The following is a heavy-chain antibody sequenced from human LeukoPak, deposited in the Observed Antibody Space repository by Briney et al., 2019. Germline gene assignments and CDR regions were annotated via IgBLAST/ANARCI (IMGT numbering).Heavy chain of an antibody. CDR1: GGSFSGYY. Sequence: SETLSLTCAVYGGSFSGYYWSWIRQPPGKGLEWIGEINHSGSTNYNPSLKSRVTISVDTSKNQFSLKLSSVTAADTAVYYCVSRRKEYQLLYKWYFDLWGRGTLVTVSS. V-gene: IGHV4-34*01. CDR3: VSRRKEYQLLYKWYFDL. CDR2: INHSGST. D-gene: IGHD2-2*02. J-gene: IGHJ2*01.